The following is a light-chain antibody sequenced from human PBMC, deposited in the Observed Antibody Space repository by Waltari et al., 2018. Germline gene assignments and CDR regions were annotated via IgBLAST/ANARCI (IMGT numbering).Light chain of an antibody. Sequence: QSVLTQPPSASVTPGQRVTVSCSGSSSNIGSTYVYWYQQLPGTAPRLLIYRNNQRPAGVPDRFSGSKSGTSASLAISGLRSEDEADYYCATWDDSLSAWVFGGGTKLTVL. V-gene: IGLV1-47*01. CDR2: RNN. CDR1: SSNIGSTY. CDR3: ATWDDSLSAWV. J-gene: IGLJ3*02.